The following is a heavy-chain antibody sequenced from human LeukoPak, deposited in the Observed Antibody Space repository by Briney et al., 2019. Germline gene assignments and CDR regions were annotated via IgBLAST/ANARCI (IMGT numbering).Heavy chain of an antibody. V-gene: IGHV3-30*18. CDR1: GFTFSDYG. J-gene: IGHJ5*02. CDR3: TKDGSSRGWCGGLFWFDP. D-gene: IGHD6-19*01. Sequence: GGSLRLSCAASGFTFSDYGMHWVRQAPGKGLEWAAVIAYDGSNKHYVDSVSGRFTISRDNSKNTMYLHMNSLRPEDTGVYYCTKDGSSRGWCGGLFWFDPWGQGTLVIVSS. CDR2: IAYDGSNK.